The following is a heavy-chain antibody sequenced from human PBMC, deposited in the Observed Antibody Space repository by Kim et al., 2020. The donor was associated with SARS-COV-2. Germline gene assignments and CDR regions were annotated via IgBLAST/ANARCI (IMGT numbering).Heavy chain of an antibody. CDR3: ARVAVLLWFGELSSRNWFDP. CDR2: ISAYNGNT. CDR1: GYTFTSYG. D-gene: IGHD3-10*01. J-gene: IGHJ5*02. V-gene: IGHV1-18*04. Sequence: SVKVSCKASGYTFTSYGISWVRQAPGQGLEWMGWISAYNGNTNYAQKLQGRVTMTTDTSTSTAYMELRSLRSDDTAVYYCARVAVLLWFGELSSRNWFDPWGQGTLVTVSS.